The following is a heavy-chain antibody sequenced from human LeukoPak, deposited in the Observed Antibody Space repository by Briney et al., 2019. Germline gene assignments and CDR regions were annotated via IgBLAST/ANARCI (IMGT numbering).Heavy chain of an antibody. J-gene: IGHJ4*02. D-gene: IGHD3-22*01. CDR1: GGSFSGYY. CDR2: INHSGST. CDR3: ARDRYYYDSSGSIYFDY. V-gene: IGHV4-34*01. Sequence: SETLSLTCAVYGGSFSGYYWSWIRQPPGKGPEWIGEINHSGSTNYNPSLKSRVTISVDTSKNQFSLKLSSVTAADTAVYYCARDRYYYDSSGSIYFDYWGQGTLVTVSS.